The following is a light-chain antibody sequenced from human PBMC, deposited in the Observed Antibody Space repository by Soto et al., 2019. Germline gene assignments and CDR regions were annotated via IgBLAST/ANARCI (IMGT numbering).Light chain of an antibody. CDR2: DVT. CDR1: SSDVGRYDY. CDR3: CSFAGSYSYV. J-gene: IGLJ1*01. V-gene: IGLV2-11*01. Sequence: QSVLPRPRSVSGTPGQSFTISCTGTSSDVGRYDYVSWYQQYPGEAPKLIIYDVTERPSGVPDRFSGYKSGNTASLPISGLRAEDEAAYSCCSFAGSYSYVFGSGTNVTVL.